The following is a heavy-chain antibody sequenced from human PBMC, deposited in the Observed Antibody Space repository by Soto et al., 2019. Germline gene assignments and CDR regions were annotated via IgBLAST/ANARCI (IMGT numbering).Heavy chain of an antibody. Sequence: QVQLVQSGAEVKKPGASVKVSCKASGYTFIGYYMHWVRQAPGQGLEWMGWINPNSGGTNYAQKFQGWVTMTRDTSISKASMELSRLRSDDTAVYYCARMVRGPISPSYYYYVMDVWGQGTTVTVSS. CDR1: GYTFIGYY. J-gene: IGHJ6*02. CDR2: INPNSGGT. D-gene: IGHD3-10*01. V-gene: IGHV1-2*04. CDR3: ARMVRGPISPSYYYYVMDV.